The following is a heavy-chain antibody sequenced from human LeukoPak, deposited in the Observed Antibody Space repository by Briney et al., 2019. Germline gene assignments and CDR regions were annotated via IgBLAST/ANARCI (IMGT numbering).Heavy chain of an antibody. V-gene: IGHV3-74*01. CDR3: GRTAYGGYGDY. Sequence: GGSLRLSCAASGFTFSDYWMHWFRQAPGKGLVWVSRINGDGSSLDYADSVKGRFTISRNNAKNTLYLVMNSLRVEDTAVYCCGRTAYGGYGDYWGQGTLVAASS. CDR2: INGDGSSL. D-gene: IGHD5-12*01. CDR1: GFTFSDYW. J-gene: IGHJ4*02.